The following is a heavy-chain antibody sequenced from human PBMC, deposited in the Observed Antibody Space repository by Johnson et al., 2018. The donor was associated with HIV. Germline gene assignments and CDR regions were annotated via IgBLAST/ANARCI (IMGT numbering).Heavy chain of an antibody. CDR2: IYSGGST. V-gene: IGHV3-NL1*01. J-gene: IGHJ3*02. CDR1: GFTFDDYA. CDR3: ARVRPNPTVTTRGAAFDI. Sequence: QVQLVESGGGVVQPGRSLRLSCAASGFTFDDYAMHWVRQAPGKGLEWVSVIYSGGSTYYEDSVKGRFTISRDNSKNTLYLQMNSLRAEDTAVYYCARVRPNPTVTTRGAAFDIWGQGTMVTVSS. D-gene: IGHD4-17*01.